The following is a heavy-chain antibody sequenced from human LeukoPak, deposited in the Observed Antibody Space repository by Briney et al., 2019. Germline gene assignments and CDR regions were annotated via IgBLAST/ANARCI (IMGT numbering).Heavy chain of an antibody. CDR3: AKDPNRYDSSIYYCAY. CDR2: ISGSGSYT. Sequence: GGSLRLSCAASGFTVSGYSMSWVRQAPGKGLEWVSAISGSGSYTDYADSVKGRFTISRDNSKNTLYLHMNRLRAEDTAVYYCAKDPNRYDSSIYYCAYWGQGTLVTVSS. CDR1: GFTVSGYS. D-gene: IGHD3-22*01. V-gene: IGHV3-23*01. J-gene: IGHJ4*02.